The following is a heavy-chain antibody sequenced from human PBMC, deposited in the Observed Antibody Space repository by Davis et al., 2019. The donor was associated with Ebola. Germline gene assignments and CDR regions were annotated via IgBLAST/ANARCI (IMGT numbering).Heavy chain of an antibody. D-gene: IGHD3-3*01. V-gene: IGHV4-38-2*02. J-gene: IGHJ5*02. CDR1: GYSISSGYY. CDR2: IYHSGST. Sequence: SETLSLTCTVSGYSISSGYYWGWIRQPPGKGLEWIGSIYHSGSTYYNPSLKSRVTISVDTSKNQFSLKLSSVTAADTAVYYCARGGAYTIFGVVTPTYNWFDPWGQGTLVTVSS. CDR3: ARGGAYTIFGVVTPTYNWFDP.